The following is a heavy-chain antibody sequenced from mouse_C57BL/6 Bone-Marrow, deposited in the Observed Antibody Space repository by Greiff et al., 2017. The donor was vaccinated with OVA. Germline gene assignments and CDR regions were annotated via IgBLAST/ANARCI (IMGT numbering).Heavy chain of an antibody. J-gene: IGHJ4*01. CDR1: GYTFTTYP. V-gene: IGHV1-47*01. CDR3: ARGNWRYAMDY. Sequence: QVQLKESGAELVKPGASVKMSCKASGYTFTTYPIEWMKQNHGKSLEWIGDFHPYNDDTKYNEKFKGKATLTVEKSSSTVYLELSRLTSDDSAVYYCARGNWRYAMDYWGQGTSVTVSS. D-gene: IGHD4-1*01. CDR2: FHPYNDDT.